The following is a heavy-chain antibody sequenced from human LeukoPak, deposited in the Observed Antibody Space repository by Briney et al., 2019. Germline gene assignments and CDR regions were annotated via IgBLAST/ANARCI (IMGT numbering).Heavy chain of an antibody. D-gene: IGHD5-12*01. J-gene: IGHJ4*02. V-gene: IGHV4-39*01. CDR2: IYHSGSS. CDR1: GGSISSSRYY. Sequence: SETLSLTCTVSGGSISSSRYYWGGIPQPPGKGLEWIGSIYHSGSSYYTPSLTSRVTISVDTSKNQFSLKLSSVTAADTAVYYCATTSGYAWGQGTLVTVSS. CDR3: ATTSGYA.